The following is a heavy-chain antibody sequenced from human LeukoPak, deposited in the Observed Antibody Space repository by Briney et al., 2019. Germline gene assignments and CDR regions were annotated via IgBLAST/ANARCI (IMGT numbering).Heavy chain of an antibody. D-gene: IGHD2-2*01. V-gene: IGHV3-43D*03. CDR2: ISWDGGST. Sequence: PGGSLRLPCAASGFTFDDYAMHWVRQAPGKGLEWVSLISWDGGSTYYADSVKGRFTISRDNSKNSLYLQMNSLRAEDTALYYCAVGYCSSTSCYDAFDIWGQGTMVTVSS. CDR3: AVGYCSSTSCYDAFDI. CDR1: GFTFDDYA. J-gene: IGHJ3*02.